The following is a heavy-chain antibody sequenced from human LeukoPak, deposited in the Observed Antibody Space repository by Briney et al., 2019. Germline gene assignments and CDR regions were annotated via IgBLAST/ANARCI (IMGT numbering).Heavy chain of an antibody. CDR3: ARDSLIQYGSGSYWGFDY. D-gene: IGHD3-10*01. CDR2: IKTDGSDK. J-gene: IGHJ4*02. CDR1: GFTFSNYW. Sequence: SGGSLRLSCAASGFTFSNYWMSWVRQAPGKGPEWVGDIKTDGSDKYYVGSVKGRFTISRDNAKNSLYLQMNSLRAEDTAVYYFARDSLIQYGSGSYWGFDYWGQGSLVTVSS. V-gene: IGHV3-7*03.